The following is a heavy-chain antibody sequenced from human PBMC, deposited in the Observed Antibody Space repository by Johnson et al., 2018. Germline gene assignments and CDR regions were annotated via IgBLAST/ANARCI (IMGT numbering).Heavy chain of an antibody. J-gene: IGHJ3*02. Sequence: EVQLVETGGGLVQPGGSLRLSCAASGFTFSSYWMSWARQAPGKGLEWVANINQDETKKYYVDAVNGRFTIARDNAKNSLYLQMNSLRAEDTAVYYCARPHWEDNIWGQGTMVTVSS. D-gene: IGHD7-27*01. CDR1: GFTFSSYW. V-gene: IGHV3-7*01. CDR3: ARPHWEDNI. CDR2: INQDETKK.